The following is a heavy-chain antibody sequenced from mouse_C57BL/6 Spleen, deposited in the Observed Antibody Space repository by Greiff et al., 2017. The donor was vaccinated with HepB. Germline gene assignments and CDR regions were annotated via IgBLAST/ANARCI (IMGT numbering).Heavy chain of an antibody. J-gene: IGHJ1*03. CDR3: ARNYPYYYYGSSWYFDV. V-gene: IGHV1-77*01. Sequence: VQLQQSGAELVKPGASVKISCKASGYTFTDYYINWVKQRPGQGLEWIGKIGPGSGSTYYNEKFKGKATLTADKSSSTAYMQLSSLTSEDSAVYFCARNYPYYYYGSSWYFDVWGTGTTVTVSS. CDR1: GYTFTDYY. D-gene: IGHD1-1*01. CDR2: IGPGSGST.